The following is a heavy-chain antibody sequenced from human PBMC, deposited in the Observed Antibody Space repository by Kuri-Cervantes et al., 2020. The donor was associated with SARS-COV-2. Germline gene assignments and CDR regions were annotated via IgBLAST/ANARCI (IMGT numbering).Heavy chain of an antibody. Sequence: WGSLRLSCAASGFTFSSYDMHWVRQATGKGLEWVSAIGTAGDTYYPGSVKGRFTISRENAKNSLYLQMNSLRAGDTAVYYCARDGQYYYDSSGYYSDWYFDLWGRGTLVTVSS. D-gene: IGHD3-22*01. V-gene: IGHV3-13*04. CDR2: IGTAGDT. CDR3: ARDGQYYYDSSGYYSDWYFDL. CDR1: GFTFSSYD. J-gene: IGHJ2*01.